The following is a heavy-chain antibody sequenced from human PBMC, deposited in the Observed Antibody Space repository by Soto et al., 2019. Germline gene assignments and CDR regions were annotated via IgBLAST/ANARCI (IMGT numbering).Heavy chain of an antibody. CDR2: IHGGGGAT. CDR1: GFTFSAYD. CDR3: SKFEGHPLEYWYLDF. D-gene: IGHD1-1*01. Sequence: EVQLLESGGGLVQPGGSLRLSCAASGFTFSAYDMGWVRQAPGKGLEWVSTIHGGGGATHYADSVKGRFTISRDDSKNTLYAQMNSLRAEDTGVYYCSKFEGHPLEYWYLDFWGRGTLVTVSS. J-gene: IGHJ2*01. V-gene: IGHV3-23*01.